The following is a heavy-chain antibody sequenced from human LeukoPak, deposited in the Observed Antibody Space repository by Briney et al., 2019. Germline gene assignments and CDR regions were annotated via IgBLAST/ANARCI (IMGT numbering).Heavy chain of an antibody. CDR2: ISSNGGST. CDR1: GFTFSSYA. V-gene: IGHV3-64*01. CDR3: ARGTVLGIAVAGTGYYFDY. Sequence: GRSLRLSCAASGFTFSSYAMHWVRQAPGKGLEYVSAISSNGGSTYYANSVKGRFTISRDNSKNTLYLQMGSLRAEDMAVYYCARGTVLGIAVAGTGYYFDYWGQGTLVTVSS. J-gene: IGHJ4*02. D-gene: IGHD6-19*01.